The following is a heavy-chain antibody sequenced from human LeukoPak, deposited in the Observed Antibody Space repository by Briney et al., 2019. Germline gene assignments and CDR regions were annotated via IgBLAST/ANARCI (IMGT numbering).Heavy chain of an antibody. Sequence: GGSLRLSFAASGFTFHGSWMNWVRQVPGKGLEWVANMDPSGTQKRYVDSVRGRFTISKDNSGTSFYLEMSSLTVDDTAIYYCAIWTSDNDRGQGTLVTVSS. CDR1: GFTFHGSW. CDR3: AIWTSDND. D-gene: IGHD1-1*01. J-gene: IGHJ4*02. V-gene: IGHV3-7*01. CDR2: MDPSGTQK.